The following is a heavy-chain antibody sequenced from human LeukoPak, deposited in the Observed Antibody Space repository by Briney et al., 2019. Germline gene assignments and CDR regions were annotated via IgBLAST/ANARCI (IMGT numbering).Heavy chain of an antibody. D-gene: IGHD5-12*01. V-gene: IGHV4-34*01. CDR1: GGSFSGYY. CDR3: ARSLVATTPGPLDY. J-gene: IGHJ4*02. CDR2: INHSGST. Sequence: SETLSLTCAVYGGSFSGYYWSWIRQPPGKGLEWIGEINHSGSTNYNPSLKSRVTISVDTSKNQFSLKLSSVTAADTAVYYCARSLVATTPGPLDYWGQGTLVTVSS.